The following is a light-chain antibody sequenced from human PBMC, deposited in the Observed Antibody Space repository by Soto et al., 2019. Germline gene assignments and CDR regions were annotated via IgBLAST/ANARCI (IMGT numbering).Light chain of an antibody. CDR3: QQTTSFPLT. CDR2: AAS. J-gene: IGKJ4*01. Sequence: DIQMTQSPSFVSASVGDRVTITCRASQGISSWLAWYQHKPGRAPKHLIHAASSLESGVPSRFSGSGSGTDVTLTISSLQPEDFATYYCQQTTSFPLTVGGGTKVEIK. CDR1: QGISSW. V-gene: IGKV1-12*01.